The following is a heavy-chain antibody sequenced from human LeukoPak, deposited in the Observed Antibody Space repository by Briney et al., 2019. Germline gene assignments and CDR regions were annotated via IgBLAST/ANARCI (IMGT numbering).Heavy chain of an antibody. Sequence: GASVKVSCKASGFTFTRSAVQWVRQARGQRLEWIGWIVVGSGNTNYAQKFQERVTITRDMSTSTAYMELSSLRSEDTAVYYCAASSSWDRYYYYYGMDVWGKGTTVTVSS. CDR2: IVVGSGNT. D-gene: IGHD6-13*01. J-gene: IGHJ6*04. CDR1: GFTFTRSA. CDR3: AASSSWDRYYYYYGMDV. V-gene: IGHV1-58*01.